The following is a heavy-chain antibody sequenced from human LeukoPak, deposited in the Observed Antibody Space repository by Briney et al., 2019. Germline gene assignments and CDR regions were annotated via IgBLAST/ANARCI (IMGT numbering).Heavy chain of an antibody. D-gene: IGHD3-22*01. CDR3: AKDLSSVVGYYDSSGYYPFDY. V-gene: IGHV3-30*18. J-gene: IGHJ4*02. CDR1: GFTFSSYG. CDR2: ISYDGSNK. Sequence: GSLRLSCAGSGFTFSSYGMHWVRQAPGKGLEWVAVISYDGSNKYYADSVKGRFTISRDNPKNTLYLQMNSLRAEDTAVYYCAKDLSSVVGYYDSSGYYPFDYWGQGTLVTVSS.